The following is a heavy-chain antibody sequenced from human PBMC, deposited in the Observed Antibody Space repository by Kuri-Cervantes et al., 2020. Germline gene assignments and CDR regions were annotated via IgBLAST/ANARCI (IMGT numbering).Heavy chain of an antibody. Sequence: GESLKISCAASGFSFSNHWMFWVRQAPGEGLVWVSSISPDGRITTYADSVKGRFTISRDNSKNTLYLQMNSLRAEDTAVYYCAKPADSSGRHFDYWGQGTLVTVSS. CDR3: AKPADSSGRHFDY. CDR2: ISPDGRIT. V-gene: IGHV3-74*01. CDR1: GFSFSNHW. J-gene: IGHJ4*02. D-gene: IGHD3-22*01.